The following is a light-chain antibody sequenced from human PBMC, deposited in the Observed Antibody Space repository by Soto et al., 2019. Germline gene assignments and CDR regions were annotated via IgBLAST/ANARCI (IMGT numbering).Light chain of an antibody. CDR2: KAS. CDR3: QRYNSYPLT. J-gene: IGKJ4*01. CDR1: QSIDTW. V-gene: IGKV1-5*03. Sequence: DIQMTQSPSTLSASVGDRVTITCRASQSIDTWLAWYQQEPGKAPKLLIYKASTLESGVPSRFSGSGSGTEFTLSISNLQPDDYANYYCQRYNSYPLTFGGGTKVDIK.